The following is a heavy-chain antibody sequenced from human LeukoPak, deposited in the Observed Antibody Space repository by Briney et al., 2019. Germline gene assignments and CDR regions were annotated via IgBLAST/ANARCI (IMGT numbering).Heavy chain of an antibody. Sequence: PSETLSLTCTVSGGSISSYYWSWIRQPPGKGLEWIGYIYYSGSTNYNPSLKSRVTISVDTSKNQFSLKLSSVPAADTAVYYCAREVGATGNFDYWGQGTLVTVSS. CDR3: AREVGATGNFDY. D-gene: IGHD1-26*01. J-gene: IGHJ4*02. V-gene: IGHV4-59*01. CDR1: GGSISSYY. CDR2: IYYSGST.